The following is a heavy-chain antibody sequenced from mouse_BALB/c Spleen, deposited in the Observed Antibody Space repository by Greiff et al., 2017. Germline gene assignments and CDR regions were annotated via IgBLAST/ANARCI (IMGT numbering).Heavy chain of an antibody. CDR3: ARSPMTYDYEGFAY. CDR1: GFTFSSYA. V-gene: IGHV5-9-3*01. D-gene: IGHD2-4*01. Sequence: EVKLVESGGGLVKPGGSLKLSCAASGFTFSSYAMSWVRQTPEKRLEWVATISSGGSYTYYPDSVKGRFTISRDNAKNTLYLQMSSLRSEDTAMYYCARSPMTYDYEGFAYWGQGTLVTVSA. CDR2: ISSGGSYT. J-gene: IGHJ3*01.